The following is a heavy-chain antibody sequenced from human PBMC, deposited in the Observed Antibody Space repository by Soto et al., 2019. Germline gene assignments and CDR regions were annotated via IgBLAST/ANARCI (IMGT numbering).Heavy chain of an antibody. CDR3: TRGPRPISTGTGAY. V-gene: IGHV3-74*01. CDR1: GFIFKMYW. J-gene: IGHJ4*02. D-gene: IGHD3-10*01. CDR2: IYNDGTYS. Sequence: GGSLRLSCAASGFIFKMYWMHWVRQSPGKGLVWISRIYNDGTYSDYADSVRGRFTISRDNVNDTLYLQMNNLRAEDSGLYYCTRGPRPISTGTGAYWGQGTQLTVSS.